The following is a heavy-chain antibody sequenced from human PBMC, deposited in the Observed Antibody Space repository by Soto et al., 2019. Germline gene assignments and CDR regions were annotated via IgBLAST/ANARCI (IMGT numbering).Heavy chain of an antibody. V-gene: IGHV4-59*08. CDR3: ARRWGAAFDY. CDR1: GGSISSYY. Sequence: SETLSLTCTVSGGSISSYYWSWIRQPPGKGLEWIGYNYYSGSTNYNPSLKSRVTISVDTSNNQFPLKLSSVTAADTAVYYCARRWGAAFDYWGQGTLVTVSS. J-gene: IGHJ4*02. D-gene: IGHD1-26*01. CDR2: NYYSGST.